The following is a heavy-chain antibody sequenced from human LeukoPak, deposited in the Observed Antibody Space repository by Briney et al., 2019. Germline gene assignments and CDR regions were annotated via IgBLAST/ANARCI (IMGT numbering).Heavy chain of an antibody. Sequence: APVKVSCKVSGYTLTELSMHWVRQAPGKGLEWMGGFDPEDGETIYAQKFQGRVTMTEDTSTDTAYMELSSLRSEDTAVYYCATVGGSYYGSHFDYWGQGTLVTVSS. D-gene: IGHD1-26*01. J-gene: IGHJ4*02. CDR2: FDPEDGET. V-gene: IGHV1-24*01. CDR1: GYTLTELS. CDR3: ATVGGSYYGSHFDY.